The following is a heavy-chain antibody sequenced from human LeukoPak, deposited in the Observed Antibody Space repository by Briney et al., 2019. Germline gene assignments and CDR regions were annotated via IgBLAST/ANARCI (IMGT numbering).Heavy chain of an antibody. D-gene: IGHD6-13*01. Sequence: SETLSLTCTVSGGSISSNSYYWGWIRQPPGKGLEWIGEINHSGSTNYNPSLKSRVTISVDTSKNQFSLKLSSVTAADTAVYYCARRVRVYSSSWYWFDPWGQGTLVTVSS. CDR1: GGSISSNSYY. CDR3: ARRVRVYSSSWYWFDP. CDR2: INHSGST. J-gene: IGHJ5*02. V-gene: IGHV4-39*07.